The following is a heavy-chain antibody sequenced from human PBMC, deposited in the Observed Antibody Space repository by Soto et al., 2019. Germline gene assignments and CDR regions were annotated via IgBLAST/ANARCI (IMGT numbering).Heavy chain of an antibody. D-gene: IGHD3-10*01. CDR3: LSAGSAVS. CDR2: INYAGSEK. V-gene: IGHV3-7*05. CDR1: GFTLSNYW. Sequence: EVQLVESGGGLVQPGGSLRLSCAASGFTLSNYWMTWVRQAPGKGLEWVANINYAGSEKNYVDSVKGRFTISRDNTRNSLALQMNTLRVEDTAVYYCLSAGSAVSWGQGTLVTVSS. J-gene: IGHJ4*02.